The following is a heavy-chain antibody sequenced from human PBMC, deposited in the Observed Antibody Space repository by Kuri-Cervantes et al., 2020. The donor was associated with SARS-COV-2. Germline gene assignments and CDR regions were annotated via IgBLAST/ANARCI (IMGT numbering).Heavy chain of an antibody. CDR1: GFTFSSYS. CDR3: ATGVRGYSYGPGY. D-gene: IGHD5-18*01. Sequence: GESLKISCAASGFTFSSYSMNWVRQAPGKGLEWVSSISSSSSYIYYADSVKGRFTISRDNAKNSLYLQMNSLRAEDTAVYYCATGVRGYSYGPGYWGQGTLVTVSS. CDR2: ISSSSSYI. J-gene: IGHJ4*02. V-gene: IGHV3-21*04.